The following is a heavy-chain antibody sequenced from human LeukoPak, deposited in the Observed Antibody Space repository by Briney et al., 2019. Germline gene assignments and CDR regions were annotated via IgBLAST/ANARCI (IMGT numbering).Heavy chain of an antibody. CDR3: AKDRRELDVFDI. CDR2: NSGSGRTT. CDR1: GFTFNTYA. V-gene: IGHV3-23*01. Sequence: GGSLRLSCAASGFTFNTYAMSWVRQAPGKGLEWVSGNSGSGRTTYYADSVKGRFTISRDNSKNTLFVQMNSLRAEDTAVYYCAKDRRELDVFDIWGQGTMVTVSS. J-gene: IGHJ3*02.